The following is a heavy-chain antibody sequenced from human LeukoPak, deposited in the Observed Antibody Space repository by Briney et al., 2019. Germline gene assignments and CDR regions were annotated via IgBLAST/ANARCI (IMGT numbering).Heavy chain of an antibody. CDR3: ARVGGAMGY. J-gene: IGHJ4*02. CDR2: ISSSSSYI. CDR1: EFTFDDYG. V-gene: IGHV3-21*01. Sequence: GGSLRLSCVASEFTFDDYGMNWVRQAPGKGLEWVSSISSSSSYIYYADSVKGRFTISRDNAKNSLYLQMNSLRAEDTAVYYCARVGGAMGYWGQGTLVTVSS. D-gene: IGHD4-23*01.